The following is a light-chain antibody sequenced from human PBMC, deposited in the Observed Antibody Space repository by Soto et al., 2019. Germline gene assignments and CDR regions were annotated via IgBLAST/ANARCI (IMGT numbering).Light chain of an antibody. CDR2: GAS. Sequence: EIVMTQSPTILSVSPVERANLSCRASQSVSSNLAWYQQKPGQAPRLLIYGASIRATGIPSRFSGSRSGPDFTLTISSLQPEDFATYYCQQSYSSPPTFGQGTKGDIK. J-gene: IGKJ1*01. CDR1: QSVSSN. V-gene: IGKV3D-15*01. CDR3: QQSYSSPPT.